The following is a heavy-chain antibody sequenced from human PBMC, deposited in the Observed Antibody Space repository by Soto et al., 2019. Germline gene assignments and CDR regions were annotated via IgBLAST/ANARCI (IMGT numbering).Heavy chain of an antibody. CDR3: ARDYDSSGYPRYYFDY. CDR1: GFTFSSYG. V-gene: IGHV3-33*01. Sequence: QVQLVESGGGVVQPGRSLRLSCAASGFTFSSYGMHWVRQAPGKGLEWVAVIWYDGSNKYYADSVKGRFTISRDNSKNTLYLQMNSLRAEDTAVYYCARDYDSSGYPRYYFDYWGPGTLVTVSS. J-gene: IGHJ4*02. D-gene: IGHD3-22*01. CDR2: IWYDGSNK.